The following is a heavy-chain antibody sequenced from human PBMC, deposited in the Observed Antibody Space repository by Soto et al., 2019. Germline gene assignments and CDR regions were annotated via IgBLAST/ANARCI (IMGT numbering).Heavy chain of an antibody. D-gene: IGHD2-15*01. CDR3: VKETVAAASVETSPFDF. Sequence: EVPLLESGGGLVQPGGSLRLSCAASGFTFSSYAMGWVRQAQGTGLQWVSVIDGSGSDTSLGDSGKGRFTISRDNSKNTLDLHMNSLSAEDTARYYWVKETVAAASVETSPFDFWCQGTLVTVSS. J-gene: IGHJ4*02. V-gene: IGHV3-23*01. CDR2: IDGSGSDT. CDR1: GFTFSSYA.